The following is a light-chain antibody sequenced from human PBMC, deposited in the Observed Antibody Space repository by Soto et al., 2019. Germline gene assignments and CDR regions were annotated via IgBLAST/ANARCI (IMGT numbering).Light chain of an antibody. J-gene: IGLJ3*02. CDR2: EVS. CDR1: SSDVGGYNY. V-gene: IGLV2-14*01. CDR3: SSYTSSSTV. Sequence: QSVLTQPASVSGSPGQSITISCTGTSSDVGGYNYVSWYQQHPGKAPKLMIYEVSNRPSGVSNRFSGSKSGNPASLTISGLQAEDEADYSCSSYTSSSTVFGGGTKVTVL.